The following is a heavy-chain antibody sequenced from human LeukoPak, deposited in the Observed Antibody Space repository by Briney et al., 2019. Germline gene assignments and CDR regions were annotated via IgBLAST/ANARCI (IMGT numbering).Heavy chain of an antibody. CDR2: IRSKAYGGTT. J-gene: IGHJ6*03. Sequence: PGGSLRLSCAASGFTFSSYAMSWVRQAPGKGLEWVGFIRSKAYGGTTEHAASVKGRFTISRDDSKSIAYLQMNSLKTEDTAMYYCTRAPIPTSYYYYYYMDVWGKGTTVTVSS. D-gene: IGHD2-2*01. V-gene: IGHV3-49*04. CDR1: GFTFSSYA. CDR3: TRAPIPTSYYYYYYMDV.